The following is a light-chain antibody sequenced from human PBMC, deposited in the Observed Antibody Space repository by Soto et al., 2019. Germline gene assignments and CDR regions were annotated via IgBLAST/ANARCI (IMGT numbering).Light chain of an antibody. CDR3: NSYTSTRTGV. J-gene: IGLJ1*01. CDR1: SSDVGGYKY. CDR2: EVS. Sequence: QSALTQPASVSGSPGQSITISCAGTSSDVGGYKYVSWYQQHPGKAPKLMIYEVSNRPSGVSNRFSGSKSGNTAALTISVHQAEDEADYYCNSYTSTRTGVFGAGTKLTVL. V-gene: IGLV2-14*01.